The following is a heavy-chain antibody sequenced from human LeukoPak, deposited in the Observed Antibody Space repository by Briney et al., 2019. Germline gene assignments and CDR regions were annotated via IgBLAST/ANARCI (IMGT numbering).Heavy chain of an antibody. CDR1: GFTFSSYA. D-gene: IGHD3-10*01. J-gene: IGHJ4*02. V-gene: IGHV3-23*01. Sequence: GGSLRLSCAASGFTFSSYAMSWVRQAPGKGLEWVSAISGSGGSTYYADSVKGRFTISRDNSKNTLYLQMNSLRAEDTAVYYCAKSLEVTMVRGFIFDYLGQGTMVTVSS. CDR2: ISGSGGST. CDR3: AKSLEVTMVRGFIFDY.